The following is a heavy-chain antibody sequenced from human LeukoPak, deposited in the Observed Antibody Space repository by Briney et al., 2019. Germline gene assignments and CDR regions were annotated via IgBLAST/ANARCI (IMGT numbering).Heavy chain of an antibody. V-gene: IGHV1-24*01. Sequence: ASVTVSFKVSGYTLTELSMHWVRQAPGKGLEWMGGFDPEDGETIYAQKFQGRVTMTEDTSTDTAYMELSSLRSEDTAVYYCASTTVTPRHYYYYYGMDVWGQGTTVTVSS. D-gene: IGHD4-11*01. CDR2: FDPEDGET. CDR3: ASTTVTPRHYYYYYGMDV. CDR1: GYTLTELS. J-gene: IGHJ6*02.